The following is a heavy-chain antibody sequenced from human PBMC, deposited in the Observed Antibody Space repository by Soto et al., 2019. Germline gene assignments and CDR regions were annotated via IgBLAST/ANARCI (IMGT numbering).Heavy chain of an antibody. CDR2: IHHSGST. CDR3: ARHFYDLLTGYYYFDY. Sequence: SATLSLTCTVSGGSISSSYWSWIRQPPGKGLEYIGYIHHSGSTNYNPSLKSRVTISVDTSKTQFSLKLSSVTAADTAVYYCARHFYDLLTGYYYFDYWGQGALVTVSS. J-gene: IGHJ4*02. V-gene: IGHV4-59*08. CDR1: GGSISSSY. D-gene: IGHD3-9*01.